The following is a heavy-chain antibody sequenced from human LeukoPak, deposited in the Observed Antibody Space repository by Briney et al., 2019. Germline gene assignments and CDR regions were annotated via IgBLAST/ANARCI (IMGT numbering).Heavy chain of an antibody. V-gene: IGHV5-51*01. CDR2: IYPGDSDT. CDR3: ARQRYTSGLDAFDI. CDR1: GYSFTSYW. D-gene: IGHD6-19*01. J-gene: IGHJ3*02. Sequence: GESLKISCKGSGYSFTSYWIGWVRQMPGKGLEWMGIIYPGDSDTSYSPSFQGQVTISADKSFSTAYLQWSSLKASDTAMYYCARQRYTSGLDAFDIWGQGTMVTVSS.